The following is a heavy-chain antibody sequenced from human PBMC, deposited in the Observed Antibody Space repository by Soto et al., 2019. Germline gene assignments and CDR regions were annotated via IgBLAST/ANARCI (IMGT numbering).Heavy chain of an antibody. CDR2: INHSGIT. D-gene: IGHD1-1*01. CDR1: GGSFSDYY. Sequence: QVQIQQWGAGLLKPAETLSLTCAVYGGSFSDYYWSWIRQPPGKGLEWIGEINHSGITNYSPSLKSRVTMSVDTSKNQFSLKLTSVTAADTALYYCARFPFDRNDWTNTRYFDIWGQGTLVTVSS. V-gene: IGHV4-34*01. CDR3: ARFPFDRNDWTNTRYFDI. J-gene: IGHJ4*02.